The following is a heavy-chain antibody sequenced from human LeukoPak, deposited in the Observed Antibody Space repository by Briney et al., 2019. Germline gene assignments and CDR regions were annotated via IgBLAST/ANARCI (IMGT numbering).Heavy chain of an antibody. Sequence: GGSLRLSCTASGFTFSSYWMSWVRQTPGKGLEWVASIKQDGSDKFYVASVKGRFTISRDNAKNSLYLQMNSLRAEDTAVYYCARGGAAAARKRGVDYWGQGTLVIVSS. CDR1: GFTFSSYW. J-gene: IGHJ4*02. CDR3: ARGGAAAARKRGVDY. V-gene: IGHV3-7*01. CDR2: IKQDGSDK. D-gene: IGHD6-13*01.